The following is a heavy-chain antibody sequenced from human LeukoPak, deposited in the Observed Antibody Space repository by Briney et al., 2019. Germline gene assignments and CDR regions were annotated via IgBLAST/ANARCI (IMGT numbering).Heavy chain of an antibody. D-gene: IGHD6-13*01. CDR1: GGSISSGSYY. CDR3: AGAWYSSSWYGYYYYYMDV. V-gene: IGHV4-61*02. J-gene: IGHJ6*03. Sequence: PSETLSLTCTVSGGSISSGSYYWSWIRQPAGKGLEWIGRIYSSGSTNYNPSLKSRVTISVDTSRNQFSLKLSSVTAADTAVYYCAGAWYSSSWYGYYYYYMDVWGKGTTVTISS. CDR2: IYSSGST.